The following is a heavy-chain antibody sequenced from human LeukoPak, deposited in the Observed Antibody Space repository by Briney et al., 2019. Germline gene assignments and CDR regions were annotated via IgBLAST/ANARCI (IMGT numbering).Heavy chain of an antibody. D-gene: IGHD3-10*01. J-gene: IGHJ4*02. V-gene: IGHV3-30*02. Sequence: SCEASGYTFSSYGMHWVRQAPGKGLEWVAFIRYDGSNKYYADSVKGRFTISRDNSKNTLYLQMNSLRAEDTAVYYCAKDSGELLARIGQDFDYWGQGTLVTVSS. CDR1: GYTFSSYG. CDR3: AKDSGELLARIGQDFDY. CDR2: IRYDGSNK.